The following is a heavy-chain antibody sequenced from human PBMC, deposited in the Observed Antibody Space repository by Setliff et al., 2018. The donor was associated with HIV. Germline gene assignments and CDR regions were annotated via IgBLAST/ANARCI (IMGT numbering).Heavy chain of an antibody. J-gene: IGHJ6*02. CDR3: AREGDGRINIIRGVESYFYYGMDV. CDR1: GDSMSSGDYS. CDR2: IYPSGRT. D-gene: IGHD3-10*01. V-gene: IGHV4-30-2*06. Sequence: TLSLTCAVSGDSMSSGDYSWNWIRQSPGKGLEWIGYIYPSGRTYYNPSLKNRVTMSIDRSKKQFSLNLMSVTAADTAVYYCAREGDGRINIIRGVESYFYYGMDVWGQGTTVTVSS.